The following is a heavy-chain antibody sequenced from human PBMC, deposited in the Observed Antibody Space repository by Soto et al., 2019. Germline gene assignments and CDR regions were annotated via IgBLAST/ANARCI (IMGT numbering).Heavy chain of an antibody. V-gene: IGHV4-59*01. CDR2: IYYSGST. J-gene: IGHJ4*02. Sequence: QVQLQESGPGLVKPSETLSLTCTVSGGSISSYYWSWIRQPPGKGLEWIGYIYYSGSTNYNPSLKSRVTISVDTSKNQVSLKLSSVTAADTAVYYCARAHDFWSGYYRNYYFDYWGQGTLVTVSS. CDR1: GGSISSYY. D-gene: IGHD3-3*01. CDR3: ARAHDFWSGYYRNYYFDY.